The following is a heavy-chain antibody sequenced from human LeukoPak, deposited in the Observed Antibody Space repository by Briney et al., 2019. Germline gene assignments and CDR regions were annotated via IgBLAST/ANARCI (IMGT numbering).Heavy chain of an antibody. CDR2: IRSKAYGGTT. V-gene: IGHV3-49*04. J-gene: IGHJ4*02. CDR1: GLTFGDYA. Sequence: PGGSLRLSCTASGLTFGDYALNWVRQAPGKGLEWVGFIRSKAYGGTTEYAASVKGRFTTSRDDSKGIAYLQMNSLKTEDTAIYYCTRPLGDFWSGYYLPYWGQGTLVTVSS. CDR3: TRPLGDFWSGYYLPY. D-gene: IGHD3-3*01.